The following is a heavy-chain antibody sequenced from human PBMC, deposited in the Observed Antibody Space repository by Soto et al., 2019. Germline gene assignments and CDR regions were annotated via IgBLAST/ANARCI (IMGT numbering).Heavy chain of an antibody. Sequence: QVQLVESGGGVVQPGRSLRLSCAASGFTFSSYAMHWVRQAPGKGLEWVAVISYDGSNKYYADSVKGRFTISRDNSKNTLYLQMNSLRAEDTVVYYCARHSHWGSYPAFDYWGQGTLVTVSS. CDR1: GFTFSSYA. J-gene: IGHJ4*02. CDR2: ISYDGSNK. CDR3: ARHSHWGSYPAFDY. D-gene: IGHD3-16*02. V-gene: IGHV3-30-3*01.